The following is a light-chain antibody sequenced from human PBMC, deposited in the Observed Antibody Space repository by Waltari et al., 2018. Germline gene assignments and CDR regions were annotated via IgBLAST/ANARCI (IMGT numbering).Light chain of an antibody. J-gene: IGLJ2*01. CDR3: AAWDDSLSGPV. CDR1: SSNIGSNY. V-gene: IGLV1-47*01. CDR2: RNN. Sequence: QSVLTQPPSASGTPGQRVTISCSGSSSNIGSNYVYWYEQLPGTAPKLLIYRNNQGPSGGPDRFSCSRSGTSASLAISGLRSEDEADYYWAAWDDSLSGPVCGGGTKLTVL.